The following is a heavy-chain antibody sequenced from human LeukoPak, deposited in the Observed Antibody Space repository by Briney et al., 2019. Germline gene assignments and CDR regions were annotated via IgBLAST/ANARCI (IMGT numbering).Heavy chain of an antibody. Sequence: SVKVSCKASGYPFTGYYLHWVRQAPGQGLEWMGWINPNSGGTNYAQKFQGRVTMTRDTSISTAYMALSRLRSDDTAVYYCARDYLTTDYDSYGLTIWFDPWGQGTLVTVSS. CDR2: INPNSGGT. CDR1: GYPFTGYY. V-gene: IGHV1-2*02. J-gene: IGHJ5*02. CDR3: ARDYLTTDYDSYGLTIWFDP. D-gene: IGHD3-22*01.